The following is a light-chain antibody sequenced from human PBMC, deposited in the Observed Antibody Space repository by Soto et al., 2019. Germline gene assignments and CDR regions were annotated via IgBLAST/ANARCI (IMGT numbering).Light chain of an antibody. CDR2: EVS. J-gene: IGLJ1*01. V-gene: IGLV2-8*01. CDR1: SIDVGGYNF. Sequence: QSALTQPPSASGSPGQSVTISCTGTSIDVGGYNFVSWYQQHPGKAPKLMIYEVSKRPSGVPDRFSGSKSGNTASLTVSVLQAEDESDYYCSSYAGSNNYVFGTGTKLTVL. CDR3: SSYAGSNNYV.